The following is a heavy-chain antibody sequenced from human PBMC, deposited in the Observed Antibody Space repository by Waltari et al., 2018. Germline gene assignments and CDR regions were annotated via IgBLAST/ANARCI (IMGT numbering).Heavy chain of an antibody. Sequence: QVQLVESGGGVVQPGRSLRLSCAASGFTFSSYGMHWVRQAPGKGLEWVAVIWYDGSKKYYADSVKGRFTISRDNSKNTLYLQMNSLRAEDTAVYYCARARYGALRDFDYWGQGTLVIVSS. CDR1: GFTFSSYG. J-gene: IGHJ4*02. CDR3: ARARYGALRDFDY. V-gene: IGHV3-33*01. CDR2: IWYDGSKK. D-gene: IGHD3-10*01.